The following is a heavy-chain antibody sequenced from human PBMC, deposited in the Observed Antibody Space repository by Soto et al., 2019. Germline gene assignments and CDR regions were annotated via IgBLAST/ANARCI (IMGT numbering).Heavy chain of an antibody. V-gene: IGHV2-5*02. CDR1: GFSLSSTRVA. Sequence: QITLKESGPTLVKPTQTLTLTCTFSGFSLSSTRVAAGWIRQPPVKALEWLALIYWDDDKRYSPFLKSRLTITKDTSKTQVVLTMTNMDPVDTATYYCAHSVVAGLGYYFDFWGQGTLVTVSS. J-gene: IGHJ4*02. CDR2: IYWDDDK. CDR3: AHSVVAGLGYYFDF. D-gene: IGHD6-19*01.